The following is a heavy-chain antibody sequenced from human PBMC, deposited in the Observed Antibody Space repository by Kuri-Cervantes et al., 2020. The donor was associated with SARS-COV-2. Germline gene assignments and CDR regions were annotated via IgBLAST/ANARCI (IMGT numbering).Heavy chain of an antibody. CDR2: IYYSGST. D-gene: IGHD5-18*01. J-gene: IGHJ4*02. V-gene: IGHV4-59*08. CDR3: ARHDSYVGFDY. Sequence: SETLSLTCTVSGGSISSYYWSWIRQPPGKGLEWIGSIYYSGSTNYNPSLKSRVTISVDTSKNQFSLKLSSVTAADTAVYYCARHDSYVGFDYWGQGTLVTVSS. CDR1: GGSISSYY.